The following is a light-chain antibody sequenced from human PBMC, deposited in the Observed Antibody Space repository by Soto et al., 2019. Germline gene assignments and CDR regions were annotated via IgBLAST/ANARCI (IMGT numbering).Light chain of an antibody. J-gene: IGKJ1*01. CDR1: QSVSST. V-gene: IGKV3-15*01. CDR3: QQYNNWPRT. CDR2: GAS. Sequence: IVLTQSTGTLSLSPGERATLSCRASQSVSSTLAWYQQKPGQAPRLLIYGASTRATGIPARFSGSGSGTEFTLTISSLQSEDFAVYYCQQYNNWPRTFGQGTKVDIK.